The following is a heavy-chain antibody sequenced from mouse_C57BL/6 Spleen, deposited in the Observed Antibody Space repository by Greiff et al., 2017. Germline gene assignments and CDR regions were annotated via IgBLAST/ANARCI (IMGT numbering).Heavy chain of an antibody. CDR2: IDPETGGT. J-gene: IGHJ2*01. Sequence: VQLQQSGAELVRPGASVTLSCKASGYTFTDYEMHWVKQTPVHGLEWIGAIDPETGGTAYNQKFKGKAILTADKSSSTAYMELRSLTSEDSAVYYCTRGGSYYGSNFDYWGQGTTLTVSS. CDR3: TRGGSYYGSNFDY. CDR1: GYTFTDYE. V-gene: IGHV1-15*01. D-gene: IGHD1-1*01.